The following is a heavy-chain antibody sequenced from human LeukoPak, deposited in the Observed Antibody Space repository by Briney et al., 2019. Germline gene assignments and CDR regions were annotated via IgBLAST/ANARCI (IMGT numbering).Heavy chain of an antibody. D-gene: IGHD1-26*01. V-gene: IGHV3-23*01. CDR2: IGSGFTT. J-gene: IGHJ4*02. Sequence: GGSLRLSCEASGFTFSSYAVSWVRQAPGKGLEWVSTIGSGFTTYYPDSVRGRFTISRDNSKTTVFLQMNSLRAEDTAVYYCAKGGPSGGFYIASDYWGQGALVTVSS. CDR3: AKGGPSGGFYIASDY. CDR1: GFTFSSYA.